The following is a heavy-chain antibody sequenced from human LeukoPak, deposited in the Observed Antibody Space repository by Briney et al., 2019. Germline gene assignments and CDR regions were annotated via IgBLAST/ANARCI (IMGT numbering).Heavy chain of an antibody. V-gene: IGHV3-72*01. D-gene: IGHD2-21*02. CDR2: SRNKANSYTT. Sequence: PGGSLRLSCAASGFTFSNAWMSWVRQAPGEGLEWVGRSRNKANSYTTEYAASVKGRFTISRDVSKDSLYLQMNSLKTEDTAVYYCARAGLVVVTAKKSDAFDVWGQGTRVTVSS. CDR1: GFTFSNAW. CDR3: ARAGLVVVTAKKSDAFDV. J-gene: IGHJ3*01.